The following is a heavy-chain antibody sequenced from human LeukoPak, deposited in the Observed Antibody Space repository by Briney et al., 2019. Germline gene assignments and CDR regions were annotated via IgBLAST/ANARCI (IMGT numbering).Heavy chain of an antibody. Sequence: GGALRLSCASSGFTFSDYYMSWIRQAPGKGLEWVSHISWRCTYTNYADSVKGRFTISRDNANNSLYLQMNSLTAEDTAVFYCARERGYSGYDSVIDSPSDYWGQGTLVTVSS. CDR1: GFTFSDYY. CDR2: ISWRCTYT. CDR3: ARERGYSGYDSVIDSPSDY. D-gene: IGHD5-12*01. V-gene: IGHV3-11*06. J-gene: IGHJ4*02.